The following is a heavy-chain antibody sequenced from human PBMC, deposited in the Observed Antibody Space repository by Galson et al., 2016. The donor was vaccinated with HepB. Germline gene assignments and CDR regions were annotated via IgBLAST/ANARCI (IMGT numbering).Heavy chain of an antibody. CDR2: INAGTGNT. CDR1: GYTFTSYG. D-gene: IGHD6-13*01. J-gene: IGHJ4*02. Sequence: SVKVSCKASGYTFTSYGKHWVRQAPGQSLEWMGWINAGTGNTRYSQKLQARVTITRDTSANTAYMELTSLKSEDTAVYYCARSTVSSGTLYFDYWGQGTLVTVSS. CDR3: ARSTVSSGTLYFDY. V-gene: IGHV1-3*01.